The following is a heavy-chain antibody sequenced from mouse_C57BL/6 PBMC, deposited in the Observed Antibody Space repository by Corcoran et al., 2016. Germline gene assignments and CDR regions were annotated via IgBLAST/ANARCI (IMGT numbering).Heavy chain of an antibody. CDR2: INPNNGGT. V-gene: IGHV1-26*01. Sequence: EVQLQQSGPELVKPGASVKISCKASGYTFTDYYMNWVKQSHGKSLEWIGDINPNNGGTSYNQKFKGKATLAVDKSSSTAYMELRSLTSEDSAVYYCARGAYWGQWTLVTVSA. CDR1: GYTFTDYY. CDR3: ARGAY. J-gene: IGHJ3*01.